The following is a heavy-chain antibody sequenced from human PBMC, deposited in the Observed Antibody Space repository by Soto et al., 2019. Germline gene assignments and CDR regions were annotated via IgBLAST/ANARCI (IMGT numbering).Heavy chain of an antibody. D-gene: IGHD6-19*01. J-gene: IGHJ4*02. CDR2: ISRGSDDI. V-gene: IGHV3-23*01. CDR1: GFTFHIYP. CDR3: ARRGERWLPEEY. Sequence: EVPLLESGGGLVQPGGSLRLSCAASGFTFHIYPMTWVRQTPGKGLEWVSTISRGSDDIQYADSVKGRFTLTRDDSKKTLYLQMNGLRAEDSVVYYCARRGERWLPEEYWGQGTLVTVSS.